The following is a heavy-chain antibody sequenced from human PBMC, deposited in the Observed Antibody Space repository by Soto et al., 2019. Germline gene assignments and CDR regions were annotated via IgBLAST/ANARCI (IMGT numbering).Heavy chain of an antibody. J-gene: IGHJ3*02. CDR1: GFTFSSYW. D-gene: IGHD6-13*01. CDR2: IKQDGSEK. V-gene: IGHV3-7*01. CDR3: ARDRGSSWYGNAFDI. Sequence: SLSLSCAASGFTFSSYWMSWVRQAPGKGLEWVANIKQDGSEKYYVDSVKGRFTISRDNAKNSLYLQMNSLRAEDTAVYYCARDRGSSWYGNAFDIWGQGTMVTVSS.